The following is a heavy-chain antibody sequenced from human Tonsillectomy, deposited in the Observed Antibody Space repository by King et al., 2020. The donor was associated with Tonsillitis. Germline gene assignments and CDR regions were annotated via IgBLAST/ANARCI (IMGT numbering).Heavy chain of an antibody. CDR2: IYYSGST. V-gene: IGHV4-31*03. D-gene: IGHD3-16*01. CDR3: ARGGITFGTPLN. J-gene: IGHJ4*02. Sequence: QLQESGPGLVKPSQTLSLTCTVSGGSISSGGYYWSWIRQHPRKGLEWIGYIYYSGSTYYNPSLKSRVTISVDTSKNQFSLKLSSVTAADTAVYSCARGGITFGTPLNWGQGILVTVSS. CDR1: GGSISSGGYY.